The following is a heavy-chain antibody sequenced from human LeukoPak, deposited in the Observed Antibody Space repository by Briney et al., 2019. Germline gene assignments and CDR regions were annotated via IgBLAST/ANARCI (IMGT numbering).Heavy chain of an antibody. CDR2: IYYSGST. CDR1: GGSISSSSYY. V-gene: IGHV4-39*01. CDR3: ARLGRQQWLAEVRR. Sequence: SETLSLTCTVSGGSISSSSYYWGWIRQPPGKGLEWIGSIYYSGSTYYNPSLKSRVTISVDTSKNQFSLKLSSVTAADTAVYYCARLGRQQWLAEVRRWGQGTLVTVSS. J-gene: IGHJ4*02. D-gene: IGHD6-19*01.